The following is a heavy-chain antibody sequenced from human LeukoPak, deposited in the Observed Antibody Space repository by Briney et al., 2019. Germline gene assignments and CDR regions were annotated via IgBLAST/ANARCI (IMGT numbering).Heavy chain of an antibody. Sequence: GGSLRLSCAASGFTFSSYGMHWVRQAPGKGLDWVAVIWYDGSNKYYADSVKGRFTISRDNSKNTLYLQMNSLRAEDTAVYYCARDTQTYYDYVWGSPPLDYWGQGTLVTVSS. D-gene: IGHD3-16*01. V-gene: IGHV3-33*01. CDR3: ARDTQTYYDYVWGSPPLDY. CDR1: GFTFSSYG. J-gene: IGHJ4*02. CDR2: IWYDGSNK.